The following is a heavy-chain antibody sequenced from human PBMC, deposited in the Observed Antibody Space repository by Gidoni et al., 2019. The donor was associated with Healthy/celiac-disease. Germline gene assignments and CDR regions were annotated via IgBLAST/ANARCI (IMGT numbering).Heavy chain of an antibody. CDR1: GFTFDDYA. CDR3: AKDLSYSSSVGMDY. CDR2: ISWNSGSI. J-gene: IGHJ4*02. V-gene: IGHV3-9*01. Sequence: EVQLVESGGGLVQPGRSLRLSCAASGFTFDDYAMHWVRQAPGKGLEWGSGISWNSGSIGYADSVKGRFTISRDNAKNSLYLQMNSLRAEDTALYYCAKDLSYSSSVGMDYWGQGTLVTVSS. D-gene: IGHD6-6*01.